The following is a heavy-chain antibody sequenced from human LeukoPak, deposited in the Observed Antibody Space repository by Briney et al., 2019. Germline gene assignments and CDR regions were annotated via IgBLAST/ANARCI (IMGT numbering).Heavy chain of an antibody. Sequence: GGSLRLSGAASGFTFSDYYMSWIRQAPGKGLEWVSYISSSGSTIDYADSVKGRFTISRDNAKNSLYLQMNSLRAEDTAVYYCAREDQAHIAVAGIDYWGQGTLVTVSS. D-gene: IGHD6-19*01. J-gene: IGHJ4*02. CDR1: GFTFSDYY. V-gene: IGHV3-11*04. CDR2: ISSSGSTI. CDR3: AREDQAHIAVAGIDY.